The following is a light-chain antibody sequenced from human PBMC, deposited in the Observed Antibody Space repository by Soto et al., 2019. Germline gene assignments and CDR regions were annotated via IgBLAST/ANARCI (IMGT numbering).Light chain of an antibody. Sequence: QSALNQPASVSGSPGQSITISCTGTSSDVGGYNYVSWYQQHPGKAPKLMIYDVSNRPSGVSNRFSGSKSGNTASLTISGLQAEDEADYYCSSCTTSSTLYVFGTGTKVTVL. CDR2: DVS. V-gene: IGLV2-14*01. CDR3: SSCTTSSTLYV. CDR1: SSDVGGYNY. J-gene: IGLJ1*01.